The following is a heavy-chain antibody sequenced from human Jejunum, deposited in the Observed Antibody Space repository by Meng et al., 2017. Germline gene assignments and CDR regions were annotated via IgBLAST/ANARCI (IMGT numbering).Heavy chain of an antibody. CDR3: AKLTSL. CDR2: ITGSDGRT. CDR1: GFTFSNSA. V-gene: IGHV3-23*01. Sequence: GESLKISCAASGFTFSNSAMSWVRQAPGKGLEWVSVITGSDGRTYYADSVRGRFTISRDTSKNTLYLQMSSLRAEDTAVYYCAKLTSLWGQGTLVTVSS. D-gene: IGHD3-16*01. J-gene: IGHJ4*02.